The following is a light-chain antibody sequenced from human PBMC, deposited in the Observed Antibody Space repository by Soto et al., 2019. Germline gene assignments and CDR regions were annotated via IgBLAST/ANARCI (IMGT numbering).Light chain of an antibody. CDR2: LNSDGSH. J-gene: IGLJ2*01. V-gene: IGLV4-69*01. CDR3: QTWGTAIHDVV. CDR1: SGHSTYA. Sequence: QLVLTQSPSASASLGASVKLTCTLSSGHSTYAIAWHQQQPEKGPRYLMKLNSDGSHSKGGGIPDRFSGSSSGAERHLTISSLQSEDEADYYCQTWGTAIHDVVFGGVTKLTVL.